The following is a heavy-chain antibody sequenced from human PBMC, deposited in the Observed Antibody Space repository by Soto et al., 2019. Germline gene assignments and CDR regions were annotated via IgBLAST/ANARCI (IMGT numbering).Heavy chain of an antibody. CDR3: ARDLDGSGSYYTDY. J-gene: IGHJ4*02. V-gene: IGHV1-18*01. D-gene: IGHD3-10*01. Sequence: AAVRVSCKASGYMFVTYGINWVRQAPGQGLEWMGWISAYNGNTKYAQNLQGRVTMTTDASTSTAYMEMRSLRSDDTAVYYCARDLDGSGSYYTDYWGPGTLVTVSS. CDR2: ISAYNGNT. CDR1: GYMFVTYG.